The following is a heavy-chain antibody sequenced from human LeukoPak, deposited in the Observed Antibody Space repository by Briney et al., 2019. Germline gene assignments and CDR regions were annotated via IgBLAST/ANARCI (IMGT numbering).Heavy chain of an antibody. J-gene: IGHJ4*02. CDR1: GFTFSSYW. CDR2: IASDGSST. Sequence: GGSLRLSCAASGFTFSSYWMSWVRQAPGKGLVWVSRIASDGSSTTYTDSVKGRFSISRDNAKNTLYLQMNSLRVEDTAVYYCARGRPHGNDYWGQGTLVTVSS. CDR3: ARGRPHGNDY. V-gene: IGHV3-74*01. D-gene: IGHD4-23*01.